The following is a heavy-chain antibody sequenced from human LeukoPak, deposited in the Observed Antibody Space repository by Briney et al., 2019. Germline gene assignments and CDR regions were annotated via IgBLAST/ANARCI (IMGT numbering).Heavy chain of an antibody. Sequence: GASVKVSCKASGYTFTTSRMHWVRQAPGQGLEWMGLISSSGSSTSYAQRFQGRVTMTTDTSTSTVYMELGSLGSEDTAMYYCARDVRRDSSTYYYFDFWGQGTLVTVSS. CDR2: ISSSGSST. V-gene: IGHV1-46*01. D-gene: IGHD3-22*01. CDR1: GYTFTTSR. CDR3: ARDVRRDSSTYYYFDF. J-gene: IGHJ4*02.